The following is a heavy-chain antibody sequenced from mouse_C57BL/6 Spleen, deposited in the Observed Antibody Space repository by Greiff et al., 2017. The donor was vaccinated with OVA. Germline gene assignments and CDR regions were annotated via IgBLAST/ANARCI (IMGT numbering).Heavy chain of an antibody. CDR3: ARAYYSNYGVYFDY. CDR2: INYDGSST. J-gene: IGHJ2*01. CDR1: GFTFSDYY. Sequence: EVMLVESEGGLVQPGSSMKLSCTASGFTFSDYYMAWVRQVPEKGLEWVANINYDGSSTYYLDSLKSRFIISRDNAKNILYLQMSSLKSEDTATYYCARAYYSNYGVYFDYWGQGTTLTVSS. D-gene: IGHD2-5*01. V-gene: IGHV5-16*01.